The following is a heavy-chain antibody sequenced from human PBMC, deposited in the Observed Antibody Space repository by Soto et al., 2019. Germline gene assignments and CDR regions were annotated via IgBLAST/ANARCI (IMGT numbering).Heavy chain of an antibody. J-gene: IGHJ4*02. V-gene: IGHV4-61*01. Sequence: TSETLSLTCTVSGGSVSSGSYYWSWIRQPPGKGLEWIGYIYYSGSTNYNPSLKSRVTISVDTSKNQFSLKLSSVTAADTAVYYCARSDYDYVWGSYRYDYWGQGTLVTVSS. D-gene: IGHD3-16*02. CDR3: ARSDYDYVWGSYRYDY. CDR1: GGSVSSGSYY. CDR2: IYYSGST.